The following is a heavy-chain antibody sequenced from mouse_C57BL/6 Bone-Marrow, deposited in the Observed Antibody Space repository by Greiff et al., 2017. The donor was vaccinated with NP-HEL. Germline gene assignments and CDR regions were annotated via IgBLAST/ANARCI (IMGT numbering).Heavy chain of an antibody. CDR3: VRHGGSSDYYAMDY. D-gene: IGHD1-1*01. CDR1: GFSFNTYA. V-gene: IGHV10-1*01. J-gene: IGHJ4*01. CDR2: IRSKSNNYAT. Sequence: EVQVVESGGGLVQPKGSLKLSCAASGFSFNTYAMNWVRQAPGKGLEWVARIRSKSNNYATYYADSVKDRFTISRDDSESMLYLQMNNLKTEDTAMYYCVRHGGSSDYYAMDYWGQGTSVTVSS.